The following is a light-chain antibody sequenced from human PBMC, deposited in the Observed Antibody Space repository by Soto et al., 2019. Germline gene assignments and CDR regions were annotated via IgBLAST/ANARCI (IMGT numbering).Light chain of an antibody. Sequence: DIQMTKSPSYVSASVGGRVTITCRASQGIKNWLAWYQQKPGKAPNLLIYTGSSLQSGVPSRFSGSGSGTDFTLTINSLQPEDFATYYCQQAASFPITFGQGTRLEIK. CDR3: QQAASFPIT. CDR1: QGIKNW. CDR2: TGS. J-gene: IGKJ5*01. V-gene: IGKV1-12*01.